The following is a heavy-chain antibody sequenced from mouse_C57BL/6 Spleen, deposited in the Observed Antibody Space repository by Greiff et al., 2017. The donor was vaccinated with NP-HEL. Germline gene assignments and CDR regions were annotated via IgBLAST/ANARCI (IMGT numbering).Heavy chain of an antibody. D-gene: IGHD1-2*01. V-gene: IGHV14-2*01. Sequence: EVQLQQSGAELVKPGASVKLSCTASGFNIKDYYMHWVKQRTEQGLEWIGRIDPEDGETKYAPQFQGKATITADTSSNTAYLQLSSLTSEDTAVYYCARSNGPWYFDVWGTGTTVTVSS. CDR1: GFNIKDYY. J-gene: IGHJ1*03. CDR3: ARSNGPWYFDV. CDR2: IDPEDGET.